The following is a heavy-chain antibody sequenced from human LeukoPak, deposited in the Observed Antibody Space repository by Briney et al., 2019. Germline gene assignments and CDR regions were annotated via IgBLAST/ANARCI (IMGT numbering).Heavy chain of an antibody. Sequence: GGSLRLSCAASGFTFSSYAMSWVRQAPGKGLEWVSAISGSGGSTYYADSVKGRFTISRDNSKNTLYLQMNSLRAEDTAVYYCTTPYYYDSSGYSHDAFDIWGQGTMVTVSS. CDR2: ISGSGGST. D-gene: IGHD3-22*01. CDR1: GFTFSSYA. V-gene: IGHV3-23*01. J-gene: IGHJ3*02. CDR3: TTPYYYDSSGYSHDAFDI.